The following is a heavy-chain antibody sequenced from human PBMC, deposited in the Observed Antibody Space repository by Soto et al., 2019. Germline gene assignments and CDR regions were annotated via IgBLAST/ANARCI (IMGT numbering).Heavy chain of an antibody. CDR2: IIPVFGRV. J-gene: IGHJ6*01. V-gene: IGHV1-69*01. CDR1: GGTFSSRA. Sequence: QVQLVQSGPEVKKTGTSVKVSCKASGGTFSSRAISWVRQAPGQGLEWMGGIIPVFGRVNYAEKFQDRVTSTADESTGTVYMELSSRRSEDTALYYCANSRGGTFLGYHGMDIW. D-gene: IGHD3-16*01. CDR3: ANSRGGTFLGYHGMDI.